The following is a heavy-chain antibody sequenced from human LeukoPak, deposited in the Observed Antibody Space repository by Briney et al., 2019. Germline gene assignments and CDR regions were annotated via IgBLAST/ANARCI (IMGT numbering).Heavy chain of an antibody. J-gene: IGHJ4*02. CDR2: INWNGGST. D-gene: IGHD6-19*01. Sequence: PGGSLRLSCAASGFTFDDYGMSWVRQAPGKGLEWVSDINWNGGSTGYADSVKGRFTISRDNAKNSLYLQMNSLRTEDTALYYCARPKAVAGPEPLDFWGQGTLVTVSS. CDR3: ARPKAVAGPEPLDF. CDR1: GFTFDDYG. V-gene: IGHV3-20*04.